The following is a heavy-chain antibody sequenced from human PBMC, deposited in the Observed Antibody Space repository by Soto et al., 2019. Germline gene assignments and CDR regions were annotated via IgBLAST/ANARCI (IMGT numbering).Heavy chain of an antibody. CDR2: ISSNGGST. J-gene: IGHJ5*02. CDR3: VKLPFGVVIGRNWFDP. CDR1: GFTFSSYA. Sequence: PGGSLRLSCSASGFTFSSYAMHWVRQAPGKGLEYVSAISSNGGSTYYADSVKGRFTISRDNSKNTLYLQMSSLRAEDTAVYYCVKLPFGVVIGRNWFDPWGQGTLVTVSS. V-gene: IGHV3-64D*08. D-gene: IGHD3-3*01.